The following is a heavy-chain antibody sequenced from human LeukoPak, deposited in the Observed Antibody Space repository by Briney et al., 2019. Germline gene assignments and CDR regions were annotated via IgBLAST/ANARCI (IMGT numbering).Heavy chain of an antibody. D-gene: IGHD5-12*01. CDR3: AATNSGGVRYFDY. CDR2: ISGSSGII. CDR1: GFTFNTYT. V-gene: IGHV3-48*01. Sequence: GGSLRLSCAASGFTFNTYTMNWVRQAPGKGLEWVSYISGSSGIIDYADSVRGRFTISRDNAKNSLYLQMNSLRAEDTAVYYCAATNSGGVRYFDYWGQGTLVTVSS. J-gene: IGHJ4*02.